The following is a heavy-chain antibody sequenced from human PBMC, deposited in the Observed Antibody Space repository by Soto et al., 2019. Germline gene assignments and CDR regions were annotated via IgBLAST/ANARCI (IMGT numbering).Heavy chain of an antibody. V-gene: IGHV3-48*01. CDR1: GFTFSSYS. D-gene: IGHD6-6*01. CDR3: ARDLRRDVHHYYYGMDV. J-gene: IGHJ6*02. CDR2: ISSSSSTI. Sequence: EVQLVESGGGLVQPGGSLRLSCAASGFTFSSYSMNWVRQAPGKGLEWVSYISSSSSTIYYADSVKGRFTISRDNAKNSLYLQMNSLRAEDTAVYYCARDLRRDVHHYYYGMDVWGQGTTVTVSS.